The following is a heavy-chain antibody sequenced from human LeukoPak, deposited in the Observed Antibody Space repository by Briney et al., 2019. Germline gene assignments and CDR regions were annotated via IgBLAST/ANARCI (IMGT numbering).Heavy chain of an antibody. Sequence: SETLSLTCSVSGGYISSSSYYWGWIRQPPGKGLEWIGDIYYTGRDYYNSSLKSRLTVSIDTSKNQFSLKLASLTAADTGVYYCARRRYYDSTGYLDWGQGTRITVSS. CDR1: GGYISSSSYY. CDR2: IYYTGRD. CDR3: ARRRYYDSTGYLD. V-gene: IGHV4-39*01. D-gene: IGHD3-22*01. J-gene: IGHJ1*01.